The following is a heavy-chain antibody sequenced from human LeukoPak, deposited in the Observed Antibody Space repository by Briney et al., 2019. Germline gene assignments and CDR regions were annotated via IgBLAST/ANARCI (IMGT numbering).Heavy chain of an antibody. J-gene: IGHJ4*02. CDR2: ISYDGSNK. CDR1: GFTFSSYG. Sequence: PGGSLRLSCAASGFTFSSYGMHWVRQAPGKGLEWVAVISYDGSNKYYADSVKGRFTISRDNSKNTLYLQMNSLRAEDTAVYYCARDTYYYASSGYPNRHFDYWGQGTLVTVSS. D-gene: IGHD3-22*01. CDR3: ARDTYYYASSGYPNRHFDY. V-gene: IGHV3-30*03.